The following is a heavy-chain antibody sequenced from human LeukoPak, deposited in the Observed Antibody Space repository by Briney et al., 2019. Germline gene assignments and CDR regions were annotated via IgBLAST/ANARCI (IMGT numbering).Heavy chain of an antibody. CDR2: LYPGGSDT. V-gene: IGHV5-51*01. D-gene: IGHD6-13*01. CDR3: ARLYLPYTSAWYGSAFDI. Sequence: GESLKISCKSSGYSFTSYWIGWVRQMPGKGLEWMGILYPGGSDTRYSQSFQGQVTISADRSITTAYLQWSSLKACDTAMYYWARLYLPYTSAWYGSAFDIWGQGTMVTVSS. J-gene: IGHJ3*02. CDR1: GYSFTSYW.